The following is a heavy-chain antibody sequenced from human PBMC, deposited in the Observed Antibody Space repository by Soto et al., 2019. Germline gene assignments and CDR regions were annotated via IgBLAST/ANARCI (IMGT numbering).Heavy chain of an antibody. CDR2: IYSGGNT. CDR1: GFTVSSNY. Sequence: GGSLRLSCAASGFTVSSNYMNWVRQAPGKGLEWVSVIYSGGNTYYTDSVKGRFTITRDNSKNTVYLQMNSLRAEDTAVYYCARKQAGYFSVIDYWGQGTLVTVSS. J-gene: IGHJ4*02. V-gene: IGHV3-53*01. D-gene: IGHD2-15*01. CDR3: ARKQAGYFSVIDY.